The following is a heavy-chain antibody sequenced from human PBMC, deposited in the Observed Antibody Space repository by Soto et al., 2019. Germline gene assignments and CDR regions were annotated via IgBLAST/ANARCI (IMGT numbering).Heavy chain of an antibody. CDR3: ASDRKYFRVLGNWFDS. J-gene: IGHJ5*01. CDR1: GYTFAHYR. V-gene: IGHV1-18*04. CDR2: ISGNNGAT. D-gene: IGHD2-2*01. Sequence: SVQVSCKASGYTFAHYRISWVRQAPGQGLEWMGWISGNNGATNYAPKMQGRVTMTIDTSTDTAYMDLRSLTSDDTAVYFCASDRKYFRVLGNWFDSWGQGTLVIVSS.